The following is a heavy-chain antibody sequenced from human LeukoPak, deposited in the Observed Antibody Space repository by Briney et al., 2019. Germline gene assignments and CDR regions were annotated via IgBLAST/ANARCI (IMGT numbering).Heavy chain of an antibody. J-gene: IGHJ4*02. CDR3: AREVFYYADC. V-gene: IGHV4-4*07. CDR1: GGSISSYY. Sequence: RASETLSLTCTVSGGSISSYYWSWIRQPAGKGLEWIGRIYTSGSTSYNPSLESRVTISVDTSNNQFSLKLSSVTAADTAVYYCAREVFYYADCWGQGTLVTVSS. D-gene: IGHD3-10*01. CDR2: IYTSGST.